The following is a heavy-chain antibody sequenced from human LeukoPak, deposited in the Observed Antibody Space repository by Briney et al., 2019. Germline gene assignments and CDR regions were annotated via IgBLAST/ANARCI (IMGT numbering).Heavy chain of an antibody. V-gene: IGHV1-69*05. D-gene: IGHD6-19*01. CDR2: IIPIFGTA. Sequence: SVKVSCKASGGTFSNYAISWVRQAPGQGLEWMGGIIPIFGTANNAQKFQGRVTITTDESTSTAYMELSSLRSEDTAVYYCARDAGYSSGWYPYYFDYWGQGTLVTVSS. J-gene: IGHJ4*02. CDR1: GGTFSNYA. CDR3: ARDAGYSSGWYPYYFDY.